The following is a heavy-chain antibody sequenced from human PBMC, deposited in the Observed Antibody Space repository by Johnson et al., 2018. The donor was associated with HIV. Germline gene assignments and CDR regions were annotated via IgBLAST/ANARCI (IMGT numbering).Heavy chain of an antibody. V-gene: IGHV3-15*01. CDR3: AREGVVATITDAFDI. D-gene: IGHD5-12*01. J-gene: IGHJ3*02. Sequence: MQLVESGGGLVKPGGSLRLSCAASGFTFSNAWMSWVRQAPGKGLEWVGRIKSKTDGGTTDYAAPVKGRFTISRDNSKNTLYLQMNSLRAEDTAVYYCAREGVVATITDAFDIWGQGTMVTVSS. CDR2: IKSKTDGGTT. CDR1: GFTFSNAW.